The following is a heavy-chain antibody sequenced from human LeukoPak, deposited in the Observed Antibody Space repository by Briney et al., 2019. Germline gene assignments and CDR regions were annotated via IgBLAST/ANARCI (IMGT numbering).Heavy chain of an antibody. D-gene: IGHD2-2*01. CDR2: ISSSSSYI. Sequence: PGGSLRLSCAASGFTFSSYSMNWVRQAPGKGLEWVSSISSSSSYIYYADSVKGRFTISRDNAKNSLYLQMNSLRAEDTAVYYCARGDCSSTSCQGAYGMDVWGQGTTVTVSS. CDR1: GFTFSSYS. V-gene: IGHV3-21*01. J-gene: IGHJ6*02. CDR3: ARGDCSSTSCQGAYGMDV.